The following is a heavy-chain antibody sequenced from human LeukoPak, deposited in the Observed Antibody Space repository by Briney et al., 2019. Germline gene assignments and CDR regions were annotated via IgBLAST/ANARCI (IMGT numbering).Heavy chain of an antibody. CDR3: ARGLGYCSSTSCAEYYYYGMDV. Sequence: SETLSLTCAVYGGSFSGYYWSWIRQPPGKRLEWIGEIHHSGSTNYNPSLKSRVTISVDTSKNQFSLKLSSVTAADTAVYYCARGLGYCSSTSCAEYYYYGMDVWGQGTTVTVSS. CDR1: GGSFSGYY. CDR2: IHHSGST. J-gene: IGHJ6*02. V-gene: IGHV4-34*01. D-gene: IGHD2-2*01.